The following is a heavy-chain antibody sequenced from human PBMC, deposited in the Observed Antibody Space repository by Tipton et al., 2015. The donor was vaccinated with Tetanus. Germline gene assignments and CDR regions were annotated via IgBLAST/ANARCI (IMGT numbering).Heavy chain of an antibody. V-gene: IGHV4-31*03. D-gene: IGHD1-26*01. CDR2: IYNSGST. Sequence: TLSLTCTVSGGSISSGGYYWSWIRQHPGKGLEWIGDIYNSGSTYYNPSLKSRVTILGDTTKKQFSLKLKAVTAADTAVYYCAREQARGARGWKYNDYWGQGSLVTVSS. CDR1: GGSISSGGYY. J-gene: IGHJ4*02. CDR3: AREQARGARGWKYNDY.